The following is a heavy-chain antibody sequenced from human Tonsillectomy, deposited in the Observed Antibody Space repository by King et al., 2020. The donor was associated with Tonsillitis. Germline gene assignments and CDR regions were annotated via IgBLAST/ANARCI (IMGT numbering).Heavy chain of an antibody. CDR2: IYHSGTT. D-gene: IGHD3-9*01. J-gene: IGHJ6*02. CDR3: ARENDILTGDYTMDNYYGMDV. Sequence: QLQESGPGLVKPSETLSLTCAVSGYSISSGYYWGWIRQPPGKGLEWIGSIYHSGTTHYNPSLKSRVTISVDTSENQFSLNLSSVTAADTAVYYCARENDILTGDYTMDNYYGMDVWGQGTTVTVSS. V-gene: IGHV4-38-2*02. CDR1: GYSISSGYY.